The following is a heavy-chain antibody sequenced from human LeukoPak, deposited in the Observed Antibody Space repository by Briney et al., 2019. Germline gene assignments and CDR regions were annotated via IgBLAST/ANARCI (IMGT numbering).Heavy chain of an antibody. CDR1: GDSIRSSNW. V-gene: IGHV4-4*02. Sequence: SGTLSLTCAVSGDSIRSSNWWSCLRQPPGKGLDWIGEIYHSGSTNYNPSLKSRVTISVDKSKNQFSLKLSSVPAADTAVYYCARHAYSSSWYLAFDIWGQGTMVTVSS. CDR2: IYHSGST. CDR3: ARHAYSSSWYLAFDI. J-gene: IGHJ3*02. D-gene: IGHD6-13*01.